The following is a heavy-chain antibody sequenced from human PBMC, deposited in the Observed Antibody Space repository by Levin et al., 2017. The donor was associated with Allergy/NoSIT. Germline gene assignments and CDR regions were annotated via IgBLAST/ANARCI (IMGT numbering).Heavy chain of an antibody. D-gene: IGHD6-19*01. CDR3: ARVLGGWYVFDY. Sequence: SVKVSCKASGGTFSSYTFTWVRQARGQGLEWMGGNNPLSGTPNYAQKFQGRVTFTADESTGTAYMELSSLRSEDTAVYYCARVLGGWYVFDYWGQGTLVTVSS. CDR1: GGTFSSYT. CDR2: NNPLSGTP. V-gene: IGHV1-69*13. J-gene: IGHJ4*02.